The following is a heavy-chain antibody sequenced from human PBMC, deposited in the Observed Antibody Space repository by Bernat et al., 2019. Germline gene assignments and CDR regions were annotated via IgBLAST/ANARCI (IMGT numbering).Heavy chain of an antibody. V-gene: IGHV4-34*01. J-gene: IGHJ4*02. CDR3: ARVPARTTVPFFFY. D-gene: IGHD4-11*01. Sequence: QVQLQQWGAGLLKPSETLSLTCAVYGGSFSGYYWSWIRQPPGKGLEWIGEINHSGSTNYNPSLKSRVTISVDTSKNQFSLKLSSVTAADTAVYYCARVPARTTVPFFFYLGQRPLVTAPS. CDR2: INHSGST. CDR1: GGSFSGYY.